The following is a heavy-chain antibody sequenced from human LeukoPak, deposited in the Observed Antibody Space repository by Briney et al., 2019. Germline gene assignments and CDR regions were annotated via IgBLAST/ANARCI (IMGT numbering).Heavy chain of an antibody. D-gene: IGHD2-15*01. CDR2: INPNSGGT. V-gene: IGHV1-2*02. CDR3: ARDLSLLAPGGDAFDI. CDR1: GYTFTGYY. J-gene: IGHJ3*02. Sequence: ASVKVSCKASGYTFTGYYMHWVRQAPGQGLEWMGWINPNSGGTNYAQKFQGRVTMTRDTSISTAYMELSRLRSDDTAVYYCARDLSLLAPGGDAFDIWGQGTMVTVSS.